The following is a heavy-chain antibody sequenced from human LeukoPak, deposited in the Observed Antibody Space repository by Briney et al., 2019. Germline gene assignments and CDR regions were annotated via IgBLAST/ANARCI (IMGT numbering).Heavy chain of an antibody. D-gene: IGHD7-27*01. CDR2: IYYSGGT. CDR1: GGSISSSSYY. V-gene: IGHV4-39*01. Sequence: SETLSLTCTVSGGSISSSSYYWGWIRQPPGKGLEWIGSIYYSGGTYYNPSLTSRVIISVDTSKNHLSLKLSSVTAADTAVYYCARHDFPWGGDDYWGQGTLVTVSS. J-gene: IGHJ4*02. CDR3: ARHDFPWGGDDY.